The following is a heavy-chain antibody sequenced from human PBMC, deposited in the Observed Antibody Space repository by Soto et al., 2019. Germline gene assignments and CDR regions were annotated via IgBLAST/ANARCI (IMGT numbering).Heavy chain of an antibody. CDR3: AHRRSILLAANLFDP. CDR1: GFSLSSSGVG. J-gene: IGHJ5*02. CDR2: IYWNDDK. Sequence: QITLKESGPTLVKPTQTLTLTCTFSGFSLSSSGVGVGWIRQPPGKALEWLALIYWNDDKRYSPSLKSRLTITKDTSKNQVVLTMTDMDSVDTATYYCAHRRSILLAANLFDPWGQGTLVTVSS. D-gene: IGHD2-15*01. V-gene: IGHV2-5*01.